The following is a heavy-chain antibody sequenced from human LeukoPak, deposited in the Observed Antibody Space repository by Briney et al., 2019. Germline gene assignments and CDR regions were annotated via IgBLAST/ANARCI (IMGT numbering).Heavy chain of an antibody. CDR3: VRGLTGYSYFFDY. J-gene: IGHJ4*02. CDR2: VYYDGST. D-gene: IGHD1-20*01. Sequence: LRLSCAASGFTFSSYAMHWVRQPPGKGLEWIGYVYYDGSTYYHPSLQSRLAISVDTSKNQFSLNLTSVTAADTAVYYCVRGLTGYSYFFDYWGQGALVTVSS. V-gene: IGHV4-30-4*01. CDR1: GFTFSSYAMH.